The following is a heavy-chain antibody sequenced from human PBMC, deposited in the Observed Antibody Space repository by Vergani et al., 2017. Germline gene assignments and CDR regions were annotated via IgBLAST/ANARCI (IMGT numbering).Heavy chain of an antibody. Sequence: QVQLVESGGGVVQPGRSLRLSCAASGFTFSSYGMHWVRQAPGKGLEWVAVIWYDGSNKYYADSVKGRFTISRDNAKNSLYLQMNSLRAEDTAVYYCARAKKGVDYGGNSINDYWGQGTLVTVSS. CDR2: IWYDGSNK. D-gene: IGHD4-23*01. CDR3: ARAKKGVDYGGNSINDY. V-gene: IGHV3-33*01. J-gene: IGHJ4*02. CDR1: GFTFSSYG.